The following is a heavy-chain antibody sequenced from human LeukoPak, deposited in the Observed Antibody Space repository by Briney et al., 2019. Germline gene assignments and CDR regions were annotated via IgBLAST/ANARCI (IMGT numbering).Heavy chain of an antibody. J-gene: IGHJ4*02. CDR3: TKTGARYSASSNFDS. V-gene: IGHV3-23*01. D-gene: IGHD6-6*01. Sequence: GGSLRLSCSASGFPFTTYAMSWLRQPPGKGLEWVSAISNSGDNTYYADSVKGRFTISRDNSKNTFFLQMNSLRAEDTAMYYCTKTGARYSASSNFDSWGQGALVTVSS. CDR2: ISNSGDNT. CDR1: GFPFTTYA.